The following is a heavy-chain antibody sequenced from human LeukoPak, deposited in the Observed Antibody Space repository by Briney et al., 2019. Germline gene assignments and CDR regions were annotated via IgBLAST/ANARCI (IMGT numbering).Heavy chain of an antibody. CDR2: IYYSGSP. CDR3: ARAGSYYYGSGSWVDY. Sequence: SETLSLTCTVSGGSVSSGSYYWSWIRQPPGKGLAWIGYIYYSGSPNYNPSLKSRVTISVDTSKNQFSLKLSSVTAADTAVYYCARAGSYYYGSGSWVDYWGQGTLVTVSS. D-gene: IGHD3-10*01. CDR1: GGSVSSGSYY. J-gene: IGHJ4*02. V-gene: IGHV4-61*01.